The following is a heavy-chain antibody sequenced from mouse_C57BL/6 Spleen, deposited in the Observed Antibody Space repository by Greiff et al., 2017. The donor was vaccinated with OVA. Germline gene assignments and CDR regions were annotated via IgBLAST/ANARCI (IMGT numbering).Heavy chain of an antibody. D-gene: IGHD1-1*01. CDR3: ARTTVVVHFDY. V-gene: IGHV1-50*01. J-gene: IGHJ2*01. CDR2: IDPSDSYP. Sequence: QVQLQQPGAELVKPGASVKLSCKASGYTFTSYWMQWVKQRPGQGLEWIGEIDPSDSYPNYNQKFKGKATLTVDTSSSTAYMQLSSLTSEDSAVYYCARTTVVVHFDYWGQGTTLTVSS. CDR1: GYTFTSYW.